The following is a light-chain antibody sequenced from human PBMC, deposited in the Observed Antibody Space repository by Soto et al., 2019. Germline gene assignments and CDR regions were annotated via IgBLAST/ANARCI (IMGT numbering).Light chain of an antibody. CDR1: SSNIGARYV. J-gene: IGLJ1*01. Sequence: QSVLTQPPSVSGAPGQRVSLSCTRSSSNIGARYVVYWYQQLPGTAPKLLVSGVNDRPSGVPDRFSGSTSGTSASLAITGLQAEDEADYYCQSYDSSLSGSVFGTGTKVTVL. V-gene: IGLV1-40*01. CDR2: GVN. CDR3: QSYDSSLSGSV.